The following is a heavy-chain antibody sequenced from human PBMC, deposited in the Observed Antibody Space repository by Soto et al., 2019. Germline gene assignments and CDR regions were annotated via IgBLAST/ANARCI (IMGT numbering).Heavy chain of an antibody. CDR2: IHHSGRT. Sequence: SETLSLTCAVYGGSFSGYYWTWIRQTPGKGLEWIGEIHHSGRTNYNPSLKSRVSISADTSKTQFSLNPTSVTAADTAVYYCARGECSSNYCFTRWALDIWGQGTVVTVSS. CDR3: ARGECSSNYCFTRWALDI. V-gene: IGHV4-34*01. D-gene: IGHD2-2*01. J-gene: IGHJ3*02. CDR1: GGSFSGYY.